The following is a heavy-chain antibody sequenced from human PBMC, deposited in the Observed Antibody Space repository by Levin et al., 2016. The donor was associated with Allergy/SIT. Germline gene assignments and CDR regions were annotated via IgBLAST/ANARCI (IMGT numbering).Heavy chain of an antibody. V-gene: IGHV3-23*01. D-gene: IGHD3-22*01. CDR3: AKDPTHPLVITYFDY. CDR1: GFTFSSYA. CDR2: ISGSGGST. J-gene: IGHJ4*02. Sequence: GGSLRLSCAASGFTFSSYAMSWVRQAPGKGLEWVSAISGSGGSTYYADSVKGRFTISRDNSKNTLYLQMNSLRAEDTAVYYCAKDPTHPLVITYFDYWGQGTLVTVSS.